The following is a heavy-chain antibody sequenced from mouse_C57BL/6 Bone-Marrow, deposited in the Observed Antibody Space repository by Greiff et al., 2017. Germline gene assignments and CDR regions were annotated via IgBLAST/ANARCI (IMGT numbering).Heavy chain of an antibody. CDR1: GYTFTSYW. Sequence: QVQLKQPGAELVKPGASVKLSCKASGYTFTSYWMHWVKQRPGRGLEWIGRIDPNGGGTKYNEKFKSKATLTVDNPSSTAYMQLSSLTSEDSAVYDCASLTTIKGYFDYWGQGTTLTVSS. V-gene: IGHV1-62-3*01. CDR2: IDPNGGGT. J-gene: IGHJ2*01. CDR3: ASLTTIKGYFDY. D-gene: IGHD1-1*01.